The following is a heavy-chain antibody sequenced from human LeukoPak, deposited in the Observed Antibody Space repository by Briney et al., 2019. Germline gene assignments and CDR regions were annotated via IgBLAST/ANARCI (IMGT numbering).Heavy chain of an antibody. Sequence: PSETLSLTCTVSGGSISSHYWSWIRQPPGKGLEWIGYNYYSGSTNYNPSLKSRVTISVDTSKNQLSLKLSSVTAADTAVYYCARSGGNYDFWSGYDYWGQGTLVTVSS. D-gene: IGHD3-3*01. CDR2: NYYSGST. V-gene: IGHV4-59*11. CDR1: GGSISSHY. J-gene: IGHJ4*02. CDR3: ARSGGNYDFWSGYDY.